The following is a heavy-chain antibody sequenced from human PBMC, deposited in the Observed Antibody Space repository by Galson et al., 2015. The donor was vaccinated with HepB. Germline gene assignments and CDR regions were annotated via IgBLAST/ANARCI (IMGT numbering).Heavy chain of an antibody. CDR3: VREGKSHNRFDP. V-gene: IGHV4-31*03. CDR1: GGSISSGAHY. J-gene: IGHJ5*02. D-gene: IGHD4-23*01. Sequence: LSLTCTVSGGSISSGAHYWSWIRHHPGKGLEWIGYIYYSGSSDYNPSLKSRVTISIDTSKNQFSLNLTSVTAADTAVYYCVREGKSHNRFDPWGQGTLVTVSS. CDR2: IYYSGSS.